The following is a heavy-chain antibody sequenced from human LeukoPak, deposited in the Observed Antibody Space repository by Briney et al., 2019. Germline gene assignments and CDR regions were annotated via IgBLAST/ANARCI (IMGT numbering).Heavy chain of an antibody. CDR2: IYYSGST. V-gene: IGHV4-61*01. CDR3: ARAAYSGSYHSDY. CDR1: GGSVNSGSYY. J-gene: IGHJ4*02. D-gene: IGHD1-26*01. Sequence: SETLSLTCTVSGGSVNSGSYYWNWIRQPPGKGLEWIGYIYYSGSTNYNPSLKSRVTISVDTSKNQFSLKLSSVTAADTAVYYCARAAYSGSYHSDYWGQGTLVTVSS.